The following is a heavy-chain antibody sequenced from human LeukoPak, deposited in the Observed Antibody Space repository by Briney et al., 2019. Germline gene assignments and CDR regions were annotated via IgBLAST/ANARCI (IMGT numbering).Heavy chain of an antibody. D-gene: IGHD2-2*01. CDR1: GGSIRSYY. CDR2: IYASGST. Sequence: PSETLSLTCTVSGGSIRSYYWSWIRQPAGKGLEWIGRIYASGSTNYNPSLKSRVTMSVDTSKDRFSLRLTSVTAADTAVYYCARDGSSVFWYFDLWGRGSRVTVSS. J-gene: IGHJ2*01. CDR3: ARDGSSVFWYFDL. V-gene: IGHV4-4*07.